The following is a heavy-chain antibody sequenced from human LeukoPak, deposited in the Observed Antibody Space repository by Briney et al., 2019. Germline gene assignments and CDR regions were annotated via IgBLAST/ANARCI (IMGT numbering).Heavy chain of an antibody. V-gene: IGHV4-4*02. CDR2: VHLDGRT. Sequence: SGTLSLTCGVSGGSVINTNWWTWVRQPPGKGLEWIGEVHLDGRTNYNPSLESRLTMSVDVSENQVSLKLTSVTAADTAVYFCTRLLHDSRGYYYFDYWGQGTLATVSS. D-gene: IGHD3-22*01. CDR1: GGSVINTNW. CDR3: TRLLHDSRGYYYFDY. J-gene: IGHJ4*02.